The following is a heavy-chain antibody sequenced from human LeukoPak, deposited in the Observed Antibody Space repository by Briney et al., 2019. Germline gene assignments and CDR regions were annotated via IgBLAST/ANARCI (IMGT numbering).Heavy chain of an antibody. V-gene: IGHV4-59*12. J-gene: IGHJ6*03. D-gene: IGHD3-22*01. CDR3: ARDRYNYDLAMDV. CDR2: IFYSGST. CDR1: GGSISGYY. Sequence: PSETLSLTCTVSGGSISGYYWSWIRQPPGKGLEWIGYIFYSGSTYYNPSLKSRVTISVDRSKNQFSLKLSSVTAADTAVYYCARDRYNYDLAMDVWGKGTTVTVSS.